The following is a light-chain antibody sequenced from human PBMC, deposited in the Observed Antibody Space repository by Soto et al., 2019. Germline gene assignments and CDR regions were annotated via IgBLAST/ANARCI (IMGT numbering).Light chain of an antibody. J-gene: IGKJ1*01. CDR1: QSVSNNY. CDR3: QQYHSWPA. V-gene: IGKV3-20*01. Sequence: EIVLTQSPGTLSLSPGERATLSCRASQSVSNNYLAWYQQKPGQAPRLLIYGASNRATGIPDRFSGSGSGTDFTLTISSLQSEDSAVYYCQQYHSWPAFGQGTKVEIK. CDR2: GAS.